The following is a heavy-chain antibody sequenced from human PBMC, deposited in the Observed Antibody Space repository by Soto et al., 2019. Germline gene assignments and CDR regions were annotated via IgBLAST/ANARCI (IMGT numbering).Heavy chain of an antibody. J-gene: IGHJ4*02. CDR1: GFTFSSYA. D-gene: IGHD6-13*01. CDR3: SNAPRSSWYWSY. V-gene: IGHV3-23*01. Sequence: PGGSLRLSCAASGFTFSSYAMSWVRQAPGKGLEWVSAISGSGGSTYYADSVKGRFTISRDNSKNTLYLQMNSLRAEDTAVYYCSNAPRSSWYWSYWGQGSLVTVSS. CDR2: ISGSGGST.